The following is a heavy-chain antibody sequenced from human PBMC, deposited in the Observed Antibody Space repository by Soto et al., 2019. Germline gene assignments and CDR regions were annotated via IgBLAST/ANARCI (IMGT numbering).Heavy chain of an antibody. J-gene: IGHJ4*02. CDR2: ISGGGTTT. V-gene: IGHV3-11*01. CDR3: AGDPYYYGSAF. Sequence: QVQLVESGGGLVEPGGSLRLSCAASGFRFSDHYMTWIRQAPGKGLEWVSKISGGGTTTHYADSVKGRFTVSRDNAKNPLYLQMTTLKPEDTAVYYCAGDPYYYGSAFWGQGTLVTVSS. CDR1: GFRFSDHY. D-gene: IGHD3-10*01.